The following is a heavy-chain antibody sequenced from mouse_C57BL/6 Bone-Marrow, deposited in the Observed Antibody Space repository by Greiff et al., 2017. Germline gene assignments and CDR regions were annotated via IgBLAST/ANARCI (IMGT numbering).Heavy chain of an antibody. Sequence: VQLQQSGPELVKPGASVKISCKASGYAFSSSWMNWVKQRPGKGLEWIGRIYPGDGDTNYNGKFKGKATLTADKSSSTAYMQLSSLTSEDSAVYFCARDYYYGSSYRAYWGQGTLVTVSA. J-gene: IGHJ3*01. D-gene: IGHD1-1*01. CDR2: IYPGDGDT. CDR3: ARDYYYGSSYRAY. V-gene: IGHV1-82*01. CDR1: GYAFSSSW.